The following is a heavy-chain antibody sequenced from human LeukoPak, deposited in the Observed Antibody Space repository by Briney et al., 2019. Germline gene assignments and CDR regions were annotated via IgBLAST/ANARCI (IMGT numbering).Heavy chain of an antibody. CDR2: ISASGGST. V-gene: IGHV3-23*01. Sequence: GGSLRLSCAASGFTFSSYMMSWVRQAPGKGLEWVSTISASGGSTYYADSVKGRFTISRDNSKNTLYLQMNSLRAEDTAVYYCAKVDYYGSGTSYYFDYWGQGTLVTVSS. D-gene: IGHD3-10*01. J-gene: IGHJ4*02. CDR1: GFTFSSYM. CDR3: AKVDYYGSGTSYYFDY.